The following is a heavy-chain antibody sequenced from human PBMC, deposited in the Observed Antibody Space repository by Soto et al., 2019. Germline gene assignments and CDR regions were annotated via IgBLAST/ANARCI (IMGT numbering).Heavy chain of an antibody. D-gene: IGHD3-16*01. CDR2: IFPDDSDT. J-gene: IGHJ4*02. Sequence: GESLKISCKASGYIIKNYWIGWVRQMPGQGLEWMGIIFPDDSDTRYSPSFQGHVTISVDKSISTAYVQWSSPKASDSAIYYCFRGGVTSRTFDYWGQGTLVTVYS. CDR3: FRGGVTSRTFDY. CDR1: GYIIKNYW. V-gene: IGHV5-51*01.